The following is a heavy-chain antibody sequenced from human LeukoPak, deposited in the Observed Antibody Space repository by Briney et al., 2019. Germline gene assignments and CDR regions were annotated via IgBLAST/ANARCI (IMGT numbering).Heavy chain of an antibody. J-gene: IGHJ4*02. CDR1: GFTFSTYS. CDR3: ARVAEAAAFDS. CDR2: ISSNSRYI. D-gene: IGHD6-13*01. V-gene: IGHV3-21*06. Sequence: GGSLRLSCAASGFTFSTYSMNWVRQAPGKGLEWVSSISSNSRYIYNADSMRGRFTISRDSAKNSLYLQMNSLKPEDTAVYYCARVAEAAAFDSWGQGTLVTVSS.